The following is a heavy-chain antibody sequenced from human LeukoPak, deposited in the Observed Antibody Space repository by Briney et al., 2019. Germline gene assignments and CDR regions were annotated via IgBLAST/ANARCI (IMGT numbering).Heavy chain of an antibody. V-gene: IGHV4/OR15-8*01. CDR2: IHHSGTT. J-gene: IGHJ4*02. Sequence: PSETLSLTCVVSGASISSSNWCSWVRQPPGKGLEWIGEIHHSGTTNYNPSLKSRVTISVDKSDNQFSLRLTSVTAADTAVYYCGKPPDLVPLWGQGTLVIVSS. CDR1: GASISSSNW. CDR3: GKPPDLVPL. D-gene: IGHD1-14*01.